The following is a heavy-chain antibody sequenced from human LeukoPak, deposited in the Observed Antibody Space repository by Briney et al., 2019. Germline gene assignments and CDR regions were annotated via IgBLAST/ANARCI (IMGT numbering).Heavy chain of an antibody. CDR1: GRSISSYY. Sequence: SETLSLTCTVSGRSISSYYWSWLRQPAGKGLEWLGRIYTSGSTNYNPSLKSRVTMSVDTSKNQFSLKLSSVTAADTAVYYCAREYFDWLETPHFFDYWGQGTLVTVSS. V-gene: IGHV4-4*07. CDR3: AREYFDWLETPHFFDY. D-gene: IGHD3-9*01. J-gene: IGHJ4*02. CDR2: IYTSGST.